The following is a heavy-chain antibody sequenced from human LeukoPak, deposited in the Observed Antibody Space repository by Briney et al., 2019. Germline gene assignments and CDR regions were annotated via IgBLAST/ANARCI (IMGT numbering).Heavy chain of an antibody. CDR2: ISSSSNYI. CDR1: GFTFSSYN. D-gene: IGHD3-9*01. CDR3: ARDFLTILGAFDI. V-gene: IGHV3-21*01. J-gene: IGHJ3*02. Sequence: PGGSLRLSCAASGFTFSSYNMNWVRQAPGKGLEWVSSISSSSNYIYYADSVKGRFTISRDNAKNSLYLRMNSLRAEDTAVYYCARDFLTILGAFDIWGQGTMVTVSS.